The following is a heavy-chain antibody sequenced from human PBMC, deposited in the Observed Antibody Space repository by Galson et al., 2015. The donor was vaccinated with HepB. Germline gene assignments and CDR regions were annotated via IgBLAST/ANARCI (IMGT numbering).Heavy chain of an antibody. V-gene: IGHV3-9*01. Sequence: SLRLSCAASGFTFDDYAMHWVRQAPGKGLEWVSGISWNSGSTGYADSVKGRFTISRDNAKNSLYLQMNSLRAEDTALYYCAKGSSSYGYHCYMDVWGKGTTVTVSS. J-gene: IGHJ6*03. CDR1: GFTFDDYA. CDR3: AKGSSSYGYHCYMDV. CDR2: ISWNSGST. D-gene: IGHD5-18*01.